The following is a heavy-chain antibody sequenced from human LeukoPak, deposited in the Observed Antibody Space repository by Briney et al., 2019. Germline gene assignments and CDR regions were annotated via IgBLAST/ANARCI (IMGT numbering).Heavy chain of an antibody. CDR1: RFIFSNYA. V-gene: IGHV3-23*03. CDR2: IEGDGSGT. CDR3: ARGGAGGYGFISGTGDNWFDP. Sequence: GGSLRLSCGASRFIFSNYAMTWVRQAPGKGLEWVSSIEGDGSGTYYADSVKGRFTISRDNSKNTLYLQMNSLRAEDTAVYYCARGGAGGYGFISGTGDNWFDPWGQGTLVTVSS. D-gene: IGHD5-18*01. J-gene: IGHJ5*02.